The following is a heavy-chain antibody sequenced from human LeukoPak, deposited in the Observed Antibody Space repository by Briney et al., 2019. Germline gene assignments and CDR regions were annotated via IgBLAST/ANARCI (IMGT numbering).Heavy chain of an antibody. CDR3: AKDPAGITIFGVVSHYFDY. D-gene: IGHD3-3*01. V-gene: IGHV3-23*01. CDR1: GFTFSSYA. J-gene: IGHJ4*02. CDR2: ISGSGGST. Sequence: GGSLRLSCAASGFTFSSYAMSWVRQAPGKGLEWVSAISGSGGSTYYADSVKGRFTICRDNSKNTLYLQMNSMRAEDTAVYYCAKDPAGITIFGVVSHYFDYWGQGTLVTVSS.